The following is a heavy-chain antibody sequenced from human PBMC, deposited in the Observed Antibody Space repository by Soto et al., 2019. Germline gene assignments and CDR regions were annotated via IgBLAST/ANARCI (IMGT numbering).Heavy chain of an antibody. J-gene: IGHJ6*02. CDR2: IYYSGST. CDR1: GGSISSSSYY. D-gene: IGHD6-19*01. CDR3: ASGAVADPFYYYYYYGMDV. V-gene: IGHV4-39*01. Sequence: SETLSLTCTVSGGSISSSSYYWGWIRQPPGKGLEWIGSIYYSGSTYYNPSLKSRVTISVDTSKNQFSLKLSSVTAADTAVYYCASGAVADPFYYYYYYGMDVWGQGTTVTVSS.